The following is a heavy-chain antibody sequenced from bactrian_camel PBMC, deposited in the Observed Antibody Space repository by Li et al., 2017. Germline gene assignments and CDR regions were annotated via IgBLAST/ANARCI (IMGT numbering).Heavy chain of an antibody. V-gene: IGHV3S1*01. J-gene: IGHJ7*01. D-gene: IGHD6*01. CDR2: IATGTGNT. Sequence: HVQLVESGGGSVQAGGSLRLSCAASGYTYNRNCMAWFRQAPGKEREGVARIATGTGNTDYADSVKGRFTISQDGAENTVYLQMNGLKPEDTAMYYCAAKVVEGSCSVESAIDLWGKGTQVTVS. CDR1: GYTYNRNC.